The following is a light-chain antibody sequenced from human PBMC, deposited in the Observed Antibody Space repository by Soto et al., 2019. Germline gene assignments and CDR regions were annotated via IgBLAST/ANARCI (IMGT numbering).Light chain of an antibody. Sequence: QSALTQPASVSGSPGQSITISCTGXXXDVGGYNYVSWYQQHPGKAPKLMIYDVSNRPSGVSNRFSGSKSGNTASLTISGLQAEDEADYYCSSYTSSSTVVFGGGTKLTVL. V-gene: IGLV2-14*01. CDR2: DVS. CDR1: XXDVGGYNY. J-gene: IGLJ2*01. CDR3: SSYTSSSTVV.